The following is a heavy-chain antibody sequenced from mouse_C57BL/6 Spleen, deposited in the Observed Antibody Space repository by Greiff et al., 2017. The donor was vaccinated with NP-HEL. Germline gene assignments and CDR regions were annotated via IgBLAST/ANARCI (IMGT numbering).Heavy chain of an antibody. CDR1: GYSITSGYY. J-gene: IGHJ3*01. CDR3: ARKDSRGAWFAY. V-gene: IGHV3-6*01. CDR2: ISYDGSN. Sequence: EVQLQESGPGLVKPSQSLSLTCSVTGYSITSGYYWNWIRQFPGNKLEWMGYISYDGSNNYNPSLKNRISITRDTSKNQFFLKLNYVTTEDTATYYCARKDSRGAWFAYWGQGTLVTVSA.